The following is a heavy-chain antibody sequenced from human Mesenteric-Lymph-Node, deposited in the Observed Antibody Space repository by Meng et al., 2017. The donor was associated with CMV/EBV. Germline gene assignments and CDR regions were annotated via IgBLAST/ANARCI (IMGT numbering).Heavy chain of an antibody. J-gene: IGHJ4*02. Sequence: GGSLRLSCVASGFTFDDYAMHWVRLAPGKGLEWVSGISWNSGSIGYADSVKGRFTISRDDAKNSLYLQMNSLRVEDTALYYCAKGATGYSGYDRIDYWGQGTLVTVSS. CDR1: GFTFDDYA. D-gene: IGHD5-12*01. V-gene: IGHV3-9*01. CDR2: ISWNSGSI. CDR3: AKGATGYSGYDRIDY.